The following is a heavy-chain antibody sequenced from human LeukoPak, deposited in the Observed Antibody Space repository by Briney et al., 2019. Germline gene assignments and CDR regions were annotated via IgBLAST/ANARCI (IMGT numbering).Heavy chain of an antibody. D-gene: IGHD4-17*01. CDR1: GGSISSYY. V-gene: IGHV4-4*07. CDR2: IYTSGST. J-gene: IGHJ6*03. CDR3: ARQASRAGDYEYCYYYYYMDV. Sequence: SETLSLTCTVSGGSISSYYWSWIRQPAGKGLEWIGRIYTSGSTNYNPSLKSRVTMSVDTSKNQFSLKLSSVTAADTAVYYCARQASRAGDYEYCYYYYYMDVWGKGTTVTVSS.